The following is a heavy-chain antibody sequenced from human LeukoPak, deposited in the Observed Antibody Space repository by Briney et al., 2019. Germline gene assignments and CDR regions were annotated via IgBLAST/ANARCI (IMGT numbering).Heavy chain of an antibody. CDR1: GFTFTTHW. V-gene: IGHV5-51*01. Sequence: GESLQISCKGSGFTFTTHWIGWVRQQPGKGLEWMGSIYPTDSDTRYSPSFQGQVTISADKSISTAYLRWSSLRASDTAMYYCARRLYSGDSMTAFDYWGQGTLVTVSS. CDR2: IYPTDSDT. J-gene: IGHJ4*02. D-gene: IGHD1-26*01. CDR3: ARRLYSGDSMTAFDY.